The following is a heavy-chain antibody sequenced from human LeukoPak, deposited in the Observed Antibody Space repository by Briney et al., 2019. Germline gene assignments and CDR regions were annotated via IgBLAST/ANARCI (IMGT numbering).Heavy chain of an antibody. Sequence: GSLRLSCAASGFTFSSYAMSWIRQSPGKGLEWIGYVYYSGDSKYHSSLNSRVTISVDTSKNQFSLKLTSVTNADTAVYYCARDGHTYGYFDYWGQGTPVTVSS. V-gene: IGHV4-59*01. D-gene: IGHD5-18*01. J-gene: IGHJ4*02. CDR2: VYYSGDS. CDR1: GFTFSSYA. CDR3: ARDGHTYGYFDY.